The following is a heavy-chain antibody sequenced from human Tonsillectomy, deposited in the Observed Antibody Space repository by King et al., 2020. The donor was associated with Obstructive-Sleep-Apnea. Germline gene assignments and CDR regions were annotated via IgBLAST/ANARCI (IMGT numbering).Heavy chain of an antibody. CDR3: ARGGLRDWYFDL. V-gene: IGHV3-30*04. D-gene: IGHD2-21*02. CDR2: ISYDGSNK. J-gene: IGHJ2*01. CDR1: GFTFSSYT. Sequence: QLVQSGGGVVQPGRSLRLSCAASGFTFSSYTMHWVRQAPGKGLEWVAVISYDGSNKYSADSVKGRFTISRDNSKNTLYLQMNSLRAEDTAVYYCARGGLRDWYFDLWGRGTLVTVSS.